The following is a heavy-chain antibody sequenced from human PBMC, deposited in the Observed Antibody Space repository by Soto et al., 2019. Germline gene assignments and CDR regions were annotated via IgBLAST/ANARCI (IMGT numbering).Heavy chain of an antibody. D-gene: IGHD2-2*02. Sequence: QVQLQESGPGLVKPSQTLSLTCTVAGGSISSGGYYWSWIRQHPGKGLEWIGYIYYSGSTYYNPSLKSRVTISVDTSKNQLSLKLSSVTAADTAVYYCARDQWGYCSSTSCYSSWGQGTLVTVSS. CDR3: ARDQWGYCSSTSCYSS. J-gene: IGHJ5*02. CDR1: GGSISSGGYY. V-gene: IGHV4-31*03. CDR2: IYYSGST.